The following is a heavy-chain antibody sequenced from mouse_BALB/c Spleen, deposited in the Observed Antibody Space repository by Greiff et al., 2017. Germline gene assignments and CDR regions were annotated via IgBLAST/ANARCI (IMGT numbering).Heavy chain of an antibody. CDR1: GYAFSSYW. CDR3: TSYGNYYAMDY. D-gene: IGHD2-1*01. J-gene: IGHJ4*01. Sequence: QVQLQQSGAELVRPGSSVKISCKASGYAFSSYWMNWVKQRPGQGLEWIGQIYPGDGDTNYNGKFKGKATLTADKSSSTAYMQLSSLTSEDSAVYYCTSYGNYYAMDYWGQGTSVTVSS. CDR2: IYPGDGDT. V-gene: IGHV1-80*01.